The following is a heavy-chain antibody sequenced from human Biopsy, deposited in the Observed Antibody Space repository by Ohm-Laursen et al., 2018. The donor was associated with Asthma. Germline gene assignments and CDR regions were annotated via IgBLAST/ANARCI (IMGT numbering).Heavy chain of an antibody. Sequence: EASVKVSCKSLGGTFNTYVIGWGRQAPGQGLEGRGGINTVFGTTTYPQKFQDRVTITADDSTSTVYMGLSSLRSEDTAVYYCARKAGSCISRTCYSLDFWGQGTLVTVSS. CDR1: GGTFNTYV. V-gene: IGHV1-69*13. D-gene: IGHD2-2*01. CDR3: ARKAGSCISRTCYSLDF. CDR2: INTVFGTT. J-gene: IGHJ4*02.